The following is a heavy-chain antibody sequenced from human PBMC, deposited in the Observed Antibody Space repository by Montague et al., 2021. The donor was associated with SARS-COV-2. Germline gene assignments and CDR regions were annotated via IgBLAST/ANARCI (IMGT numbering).Heavy chain of an antibody. CDR3: ARTSASSDY. V-gene: IGHV6-1*01. CDR2: KWKN. J-gene: IGHJ4*02. Sequence: KWKNDYAVSVKSRITIYPDTSKNQISLQLNSVTPEDTAVYYCARTSASSDYWGQGTLVTVSS. D-gene: IGHD1-26*01.